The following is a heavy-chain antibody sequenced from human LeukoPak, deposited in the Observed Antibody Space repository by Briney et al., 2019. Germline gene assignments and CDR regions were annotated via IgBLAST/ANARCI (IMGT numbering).Heavy chain of an antibody. Sequence: SETLSLTSTGAGASISSFYRSWIRQPPGKGLEWIGYIYYSGSTNYNPSLTSRVTISVDTSKNQFSLKLSSVTAADTAVYYCSRGGAAFNLWGRGTLVTVSS. CDR2: IYYSGST. D-gene: IGHD5-12*01. CDR1: GASISSFY. J-gene: IGHJ2*01. V-gene: IGHV4-59*01. CDR3: SRGGAAFNL.